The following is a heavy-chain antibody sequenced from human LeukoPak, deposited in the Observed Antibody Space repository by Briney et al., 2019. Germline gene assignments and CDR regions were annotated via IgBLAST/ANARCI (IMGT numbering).Heavy chain of an antibody. D-gene: IGHD3-3*01. Sequence: PSETLSLTCAVSGGFISSGNWWSWVRQPPEKGLEWIGEIYHSGSTNYNPSLKSRVTISVDKSKNQFSLKLRSVTAAGTAVYYCAKEAILGSYNWFDPWGQGTLVTVSS. CDR3: AKEAILGSYNWFDP. J-gene: IGHJ5*02. CDR1: GGFISSGNW. CDR2: IYHSGST. V-gene: IGHV4-4*02.